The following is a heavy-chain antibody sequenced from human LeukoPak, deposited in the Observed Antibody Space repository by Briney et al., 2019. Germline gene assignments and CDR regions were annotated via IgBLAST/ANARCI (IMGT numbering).Heavy chain of an antibody. J-gene: IGHJ4*02. D-gene: IGHD5-12*01. CDR1: GYTFTSYG. Sequence: ASVKVSCKASGYTFTSYGISWVRQAPGQGLEWMGWINPNSGGTNYAQKFQGRVTMTRDTSISTAYMELSRLRSDDTAVYYCARDVSRGYVAYWGQGTLVTVSS. CDR3: ARDVSRGYVAY. CDR2: INPNSGGT. V-gene: IGHV1-2*02.